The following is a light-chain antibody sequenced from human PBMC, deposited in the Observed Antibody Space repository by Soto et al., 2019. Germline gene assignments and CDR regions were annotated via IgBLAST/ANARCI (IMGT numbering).Light chain of an antibody. J-gene: IGKJ1*01. CDR1: QTVRNN. V-gene: IGKV3-15*01. CDR3: QQYDNWPRT. CDR2: DAS. Sequence: EIVMTQSPATLSVSPGQRATLSCRASQTVRNNYLAWYQQKPGQAPRLLIYDASTRATGIPARFSGSGSGTEFTLTITSLQSEDFAVYYCQQYDNWPRTFGQGTKVDIK.